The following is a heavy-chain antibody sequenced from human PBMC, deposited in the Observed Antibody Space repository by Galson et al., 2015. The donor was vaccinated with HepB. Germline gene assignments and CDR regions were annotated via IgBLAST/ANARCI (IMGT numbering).Heavy chain of an antibody. CDR3: ARPAFERTILYYFDI. Sequence: QSGAEVKKPGESLKISCEVIGSNFDDFWIAWVRQMPGKGLDWMGFTYPVDFDPSNTRWFQAQAPISAARSFATPSLQWDSLKPWDTAIYYCARPAFERTILYYFDIWGQGTQVIVS. D-gene: IGHD3-3*02. CDR1: GSNFDDFW. J-gene: IGHJ4*02. CDR2: TYPVDFDP. V-gene: IGHV5-51*03.